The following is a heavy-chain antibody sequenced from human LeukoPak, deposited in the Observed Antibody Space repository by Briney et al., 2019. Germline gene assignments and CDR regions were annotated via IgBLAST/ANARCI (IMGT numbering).Heavy chain of an antibody. Sequence: GASVKVSCKASGGTFSSYAISWVRQAPGQGLEWMGGIIPIFGTANYAQKFQGRVTITTDESTSTAYMELSSLRSEDTAVYYCAKDPDGYDILTGAFDYWGQGTLVTVSS. CDR3: AKDPDGYDILTGAFDY. V-gene: IGHV1-69*05. CDR1: GGTFSSYA. J-gene: IGHJ4*02. D-gene: IGHD3-9*01. CDR2: IIPIFGTA.